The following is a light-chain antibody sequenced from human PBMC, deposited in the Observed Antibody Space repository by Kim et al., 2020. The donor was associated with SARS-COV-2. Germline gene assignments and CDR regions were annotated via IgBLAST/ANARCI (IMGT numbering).Light chain of an antibody. CDR3: MQGTHWPFT. J-gene: IGKJ3*01. V-gene: IGKV2-30*01. CDR2: KVS. Sequence: PASITCRFSQGLVYSDGNIYLNWFHQRPGQSPRRLIYKVSNRDSGVPDRFSGSGSGTDFTLQISSVEAEDVGVYYCMQGTHWPFTFGPGTKVDIK. CDR1: QGLVYSDGNIY.